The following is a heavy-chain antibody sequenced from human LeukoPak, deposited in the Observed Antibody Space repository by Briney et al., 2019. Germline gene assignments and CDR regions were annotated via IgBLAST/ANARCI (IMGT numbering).Heavy chain of an antibody. CDR1: GGSISSGSYY. J-gene: IGHJ4*02. Sequence: SETLSLTCTVSGGSISSGSYYRSWIRQPAGKGLEWIGRIYTSGSTNYNPSLKSRVTISADTSKNQFSLKLSSVTAADTAVYYCARAEAYSGYGSFNYWGQGTLVTVSS. V-gene: IGHV4-61*02. CDR2: IYTSGST. D-gene: IGHD5-12*01. CDR3: ARAEAYSGYGSFNY.